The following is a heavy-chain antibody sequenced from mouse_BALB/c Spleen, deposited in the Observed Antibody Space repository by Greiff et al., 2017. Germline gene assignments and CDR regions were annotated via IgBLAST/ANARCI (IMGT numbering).Heavy chain of an antibody. V-gene: IGHV14-3*02. CDR3: ARKYFDY. J-gene: IGHJ2*01. CDR2: IDPANGNT. CDR1: GFNIKDTY. Sequence: VQLQQSGAELVKPGASVKLSCTASGFNIKDTYMHWVKQRPEQGLEWIGRIDPANGNTKYDPMFQCKDTITADTSSNTAYLQLSSLTSEDTAVYDCARKYFDYWGEGTTLTGSA.